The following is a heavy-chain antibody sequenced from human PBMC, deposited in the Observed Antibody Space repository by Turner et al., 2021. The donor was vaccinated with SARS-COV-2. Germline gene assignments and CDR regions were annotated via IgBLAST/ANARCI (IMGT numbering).Heavy chain of an antibody. CDR2: IYCSGRT. D-gene: IGHD3-10*01. J-gene: IGHJ4*02. Sequence: RQRPESGQGPAKASETLSRSCTDPGGSISSSSYYWGWIRQPQGKGLEWIGSIYCSGRTYYTPSLKSRVTISVDTSKNQFSLKLSSVADEDTAVYYCARHAYGSGSYYPDDYWGQGTMVTVSS. V-gene: IGHV4-39*01. CDR3: ARHAYGSGSYYPDDY. CDR1: GGSISSSSYY.